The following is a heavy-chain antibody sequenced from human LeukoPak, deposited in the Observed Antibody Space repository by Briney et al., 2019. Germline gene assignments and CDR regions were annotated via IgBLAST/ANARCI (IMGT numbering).Heavy chain of an antibody. CDR3: ARDFRYNWNYGAFDI. J-gene: IGHJ3*02. CDR2: IYHSGST. Sequence: SETLSLTCTVSGGSISSGGYYWSWIRQPPGKGLEWIGYIYHSGSTYYNPSLKSRVTISVDGSKNQFSLKLSSVTAADTAVYYCARDFRYNWNYGAFDIWGQGTMVTVSS. V-gene: IGHV4-30-2*01. CDR1: GGSISSGGYY. D-gene: IGHD1-7*01.